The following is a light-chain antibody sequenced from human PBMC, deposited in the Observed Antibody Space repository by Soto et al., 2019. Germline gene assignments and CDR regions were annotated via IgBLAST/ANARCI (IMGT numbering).Light chain of an antibody. CDR2: DVT. J-gene: IGLJ1*01. CDR1: SSDVGAYNY. CDR3: SSFTSRSTPFG. V-gene: IGLV2-14*01. Sequence: QSVLTQPASVSGSPGQSITISCAGTSSDVGAYNYVAWYQQYPGKAPNLIAYDVTNRPSGVSNRFSGSKSGNTASLTISGLQAEDEADYYCSSFTSRSTPFGFGTGTKVTVL.